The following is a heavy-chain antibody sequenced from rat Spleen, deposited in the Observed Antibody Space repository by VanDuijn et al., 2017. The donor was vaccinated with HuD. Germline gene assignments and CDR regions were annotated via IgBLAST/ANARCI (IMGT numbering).Heavy chain of an antibody. J-gene: IGHJ3*01. D-gene: IGHD1-1*01. CDR3: TTVLQGHGFAY. CDR2: IDYDGSSI. CDR1: GFVFSDFH. Sequence: EVQLVESGGGLVQPGRSLKISCAASGFVFSDFHLAWVRQAPTKGLEWVASIDYDGSSIYYRDSVKGRFTVSRDNAKSSLYLQMDSLRSEDSATYYCTTVLQGHGFAYWGQGTLVTVSS. V-gene: IGHV5-20*01.